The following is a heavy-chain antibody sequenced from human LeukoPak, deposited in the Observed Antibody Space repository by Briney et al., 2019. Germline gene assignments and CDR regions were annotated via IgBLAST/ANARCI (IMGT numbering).Heavy chain of an antibody. CDR1: GGSISSYY. V-gene: IGHV4-59*12. CDR3: ARVVGATMDDAFDI. CDR2: IYYSGST. D-gene: IGHD1-26*01. Sequence: PSETLSLTCTVSGGSISSYYWSWIRQPPGKGLEWIGYIYYSGSTYYNPSLKSRVTISVDTSKNQFSLKLSSVTAADTAVYYCARVVGATMDDAFDIWGQGTMVTVSS. J-gene: IGHJ3*02.